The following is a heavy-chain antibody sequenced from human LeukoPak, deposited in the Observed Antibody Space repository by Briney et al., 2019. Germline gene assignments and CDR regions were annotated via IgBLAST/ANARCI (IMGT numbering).Heavy chain of an antibody. CDR1: GGTFSSYA. J-gene: IGHJ4*02. Sequence: ASVKVSCKACGGTFSSYAISWVRQTPGQGLEWVGGIIPLFGTSNYAQKFQGRVTITADESTSTAYMELSSLRSEDTAVYYCARDGGMAAAGSFDYWGQGTLVTVSS. CDR3: ARDGGMAAAGSFDY. CDR2: IIPLFGTS. V-gene: IGHV1-69*13. D-gene: IGHD6-13*01.